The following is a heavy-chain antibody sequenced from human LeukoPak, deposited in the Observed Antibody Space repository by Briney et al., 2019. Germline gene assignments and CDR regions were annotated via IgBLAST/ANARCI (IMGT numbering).Heavy chain of an antibody. CDR2: IWYDGSNK. V-gene: IGHV3-33*01. D-gene: IGHD5-12*01. Sequence: PGRSLRLSCAASGFTFSSYGMHWVRQAPGKGLEWVAVIWYDGSNKYYADSVKGRFTISRDNSKNTLYLQMNSLGAEDTAVYYCARDAATGYSGYEVLDYWGQGTLVTVSS. CDR3: ARDAATGYSGYEVLDY. J-gene: IGHJ4*02. CDR1: GFTFSSYG.